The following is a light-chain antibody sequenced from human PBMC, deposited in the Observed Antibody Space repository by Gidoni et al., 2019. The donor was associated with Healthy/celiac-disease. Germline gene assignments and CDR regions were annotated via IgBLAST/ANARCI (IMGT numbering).Light chain of an antibody. Sequence: EIVLTQSPATLSLSPGERATLSCRASQRVSSYLAWYQQKPGQAPRLLIYDASNWATGIPARFSGSGSGTDFTLTISSLEPEDFAVYYCQQRSNWPRTFGQGTKLEIK. V-gene: IGKV3-11*01. CDR1: QRVSSY. J-gene: IGKJ2*01. CDR2: DAS. CDR3: QQRSNWPRT.